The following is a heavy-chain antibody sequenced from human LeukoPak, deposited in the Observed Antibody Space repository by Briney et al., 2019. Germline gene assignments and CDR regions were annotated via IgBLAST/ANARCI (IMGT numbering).Heavy chain of an antibody. V-gene: IGHV3-23*01. Sequence: GGSLRLSCAASGFTVSGNYMSWVRQAPGKGLEWVSAISGSGGSTYYADSVKGRFTISRDNSKNTLYLQMNSLRAEDTAVYYCAKDNLYYDFWSGYLRGYFDYWGQGTLVTVSS. J-gene: IGHJ4*02. D-gene: IGHD3-3*01. CDR3: AKDNLYYDFWSGYLRGYFDY. CDR2: ISGSGGST. CDR1: GFTVSGNY.